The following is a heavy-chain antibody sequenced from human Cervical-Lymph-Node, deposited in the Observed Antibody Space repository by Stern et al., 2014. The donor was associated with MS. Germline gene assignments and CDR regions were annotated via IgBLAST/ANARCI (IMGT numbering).Heavy chain of an antibody. D-gene: IGHD5-18*01. J-gene: IGHJ4*02. CDR3: VTRNWATTMVTDY. CDR1: GFTFSDYY. CDR2: ISSSGNTI. V-gene: IGHV3-11*01. Sequence: VQLVESGGGLVKPGGSLRLSCAASGFTFSDYYMTWIRQAPGKGLEWVSYISSSGNTIYYADSVKGRFTISRDNAKSSLYLQINSLRAEDTAMYYCVTRNWATTMVTDYWGQGTLVTVSS.